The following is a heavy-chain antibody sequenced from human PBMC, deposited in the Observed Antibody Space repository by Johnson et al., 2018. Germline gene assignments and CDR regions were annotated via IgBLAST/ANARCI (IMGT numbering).Heavy chain of an antibody. CDR1: GFSFSSYA. V-gene: IGHV3-23*01. D-gene: IGHD3-10*02. CDR2: ISGGGGST. Sequence: VQLQESGGGLVQPGGSLRLSCAASGFSFSSYALTWVRQAPGKGLEWVSGISGGGGSTYYADSVKGRFTISRDNSKNTLFLQMNSLRAEDTAIYYCAKDATTLAEFLYKGDAFDVWGQGTMVTVSS. J-gene: IGHJ3*01. CDR3: AKDATTLAEFLYKGDAFDV.